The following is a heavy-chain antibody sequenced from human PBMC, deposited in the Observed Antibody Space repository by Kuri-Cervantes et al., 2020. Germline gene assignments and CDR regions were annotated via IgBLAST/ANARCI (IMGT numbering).Heavy chain of an antibody. CDR2: IHHSGNS. CDR3: ARAPGYYNALDV. D-gene: IGHD3-10*01. Sequence: TLSLTCAVSGGSISSGGSCWTWIRQSPGKGLEWIGYIHHSGNSYYNPSLKSRVTISVDGSKNHFSLRLTSVTAADTAVYYCARAPGYYNALDVWGQGTMVTVSS. J-gene: IGHJ6*02. V-gene: IGHV4-30-2*06. CDR1: GGSISSGGSC.